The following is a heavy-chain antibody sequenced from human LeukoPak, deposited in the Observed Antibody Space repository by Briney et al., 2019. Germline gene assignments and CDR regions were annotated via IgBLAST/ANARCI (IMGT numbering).Heavy chain of an antibody. CDR1: GFIFSSYS. CDR3: ARDRQFDY. V-gene: IGHV3-21*01. J-gene: IGHJ4*02. CDR2: ISLSGTYT. Sequence: GGSLRLSCASSGFIFSSYSMNWVRQAPGKGLEWVSSISLSGTYTYYADSVKGRFTISRDNAKNSLYLQMNSLRAEDTAVYYCARDRQFDYWGQGTLVTVSS.